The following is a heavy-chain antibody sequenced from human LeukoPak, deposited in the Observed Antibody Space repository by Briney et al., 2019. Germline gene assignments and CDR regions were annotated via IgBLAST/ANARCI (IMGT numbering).Heavy chain of an antibody. Sequence: ASVKVSCKASGYTFTSYGISWVRQAPGQGLEWMGRIIPILGIANYAQKFQGRVTITADKSTSTAYMELSSLRSEDTAVYYCAETYCGGDCYSAADYYYYMDVWGKGTTVTVSS. CDR1: GYTFTSYG. J-gene: IGHJ6*03. CDR3: AETYCGGDCYSAADYYYYMDV. CDR2: IIPILGIA. V-gene: IGHV1-69*04. D-gene: IGHD2-21*01.